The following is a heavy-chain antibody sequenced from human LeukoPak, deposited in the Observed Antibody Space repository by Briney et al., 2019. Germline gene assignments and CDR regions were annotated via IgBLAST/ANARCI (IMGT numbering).Heavy chain of an antibody. Sequence: PGGSLRLSCAASGLTFYDQAMHWVRQGPGTGLEWVALSGNDGSTYYADSVRGRFTISRDSKNSLYLEMDSPRTEDTALYYCACQTKYYSASAGSYWGAFDLWGQGTMVTVFS. CDR1: GLTFYDQA. J-gene: IGHJ3*01. CDR2: SGNDGST. D-gene: IGHD3-10*01. V-gene: IGHV3-43*02. CDR3: ACQTKYYSASAGSYWGAFDL.